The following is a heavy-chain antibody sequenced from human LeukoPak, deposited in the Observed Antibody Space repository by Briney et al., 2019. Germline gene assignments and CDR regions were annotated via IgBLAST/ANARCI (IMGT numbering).Heavy chain of an antibody. CDR3: ARVDYDFWSGSTNGMDV. CDR1: GGSISSYY. D-gene: IGHD3-3*01. J-gene: IGHJ6*02. CDR2: IYYSGST. V-gene: IGHV4-59*01. Sequence: SETLSLTCTVSGGSISSYYWSWIRQPPGKGLEWIGYIYYSGSTNYNPSLKSRVTISVDTSKSQFSLKLCSVTAADTAVYYCARVDYDFWSGSTNGMDVWGQGTTVTVSS.